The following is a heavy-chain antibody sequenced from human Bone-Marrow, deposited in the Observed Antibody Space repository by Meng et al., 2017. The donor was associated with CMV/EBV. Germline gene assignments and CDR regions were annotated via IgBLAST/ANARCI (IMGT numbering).Heavy chain of an antibody. CDR1: GCSNSSYY. J-gene: IGHJ4*02. Sequence: VALAGFGPGPVEPPEARALTSTVSGCSNSSYYWSWIRQPAGKGLEWIGRIYTSGSTNYNPSLKSRVTMSVDTSKNQFSLKLSSVTAADTAVYYCARDDVSLYTSSSWYFDYWGQGTLVTVSS. D-gene: IGHD6-13*01. V-gene: IGHV4-4*07. CDR2: IYTSGST. CDR3: ARDDVSLYTSSSWYFDY.